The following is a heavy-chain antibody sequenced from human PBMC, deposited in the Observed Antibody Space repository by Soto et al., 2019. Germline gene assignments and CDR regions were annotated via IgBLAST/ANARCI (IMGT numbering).Heavy chain of an antibody. D-gene: IGHD3-22*01. J-gene: IGHJ6*02. CDR3: ARYYYDSSGYDGMDV. V-gene: IGHV3-53*01. Sequence: PGGSLRLSCAASGFTVSSNYMSWVRQAPGKGLEWVSVIYSGGSSYYADSVKGRFTISRDNSKNTLYLQMNSLRAEDTAVYYCARYYYDSSGYDGMDVWGQGTTVTVSS. CDR2: IYSGGSS. CDR1: GFTVSSNY.